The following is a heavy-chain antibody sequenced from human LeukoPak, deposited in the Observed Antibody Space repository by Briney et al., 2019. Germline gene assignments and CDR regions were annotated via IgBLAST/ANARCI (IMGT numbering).Heavy chain of an antibody. Sequence: GGSLRLSCAASGLIFNSYWMSWVRLTPGKGLEWVANIKQDGSETYYADSVKGRFTISRDNTKNSLYLQMNSLRAEDTAAYYCALNYYFNYWGQGTLVTVSS. CDR3: ALNYYFNY. J-gene: IGHJ4*02. CDR2: IKQDGSET. CDR1: GLIFNSYW. V-gene: IGHV3-7*03.